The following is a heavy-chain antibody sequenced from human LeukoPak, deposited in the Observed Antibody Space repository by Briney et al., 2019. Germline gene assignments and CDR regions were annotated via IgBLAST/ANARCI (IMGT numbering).Heavy chain of an antibody. Sequence: SETLSLTCSVSGGSISSYYWSWIRQPPGKGLEWIGYIYYSGSTNYNPSLKSRVTISVDTSMNQFSLKLSSVTAADTAVYYCARGLWQQPTNWFDSWGQGTLVTVSS. CDR1: GGSISSYY. CDR3: ARGLWQQPTNWFDS. CDR2: IYYSGST. D-gene: IGHD6-13*01. J-gene: IGHJ5*01. V-gene: IGHV4-59*12.